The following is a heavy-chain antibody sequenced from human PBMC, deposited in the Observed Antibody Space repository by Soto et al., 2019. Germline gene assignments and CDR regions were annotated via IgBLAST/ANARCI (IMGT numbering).Heavy chain of an antibody. J-gene: IGHJ3*02. Sequence: PGGSLRLSCVGSGFSFSSYAIHWVRHAPGQGLEWVSAISGSGGTTFYADSVKGRFTISRDNSKNTLYLQVNSLRAEDTAAYYCAKDLGYTSRWYYALKIWGQGTMGNV. CDR2: ISGSGGTT. CDR3: AKDLGYTSRWYYALKI. V-gene: IGHV3-23*01. D-gene: IGHD6-13*01. CDR1: GFSFSSYA.